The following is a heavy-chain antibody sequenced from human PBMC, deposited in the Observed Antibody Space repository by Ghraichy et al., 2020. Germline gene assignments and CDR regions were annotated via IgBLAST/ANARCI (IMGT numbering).Heavy chain of an antibody. CDR1: GFSFSNYG. J-gene: IGHJ3*02. V-gene: IGHV3-30*18. CDR3: AKNRDQLLFYAFDI. CDR2: ISYDGRHK. Sequence: GGSLRLSCAASGFSFSNYGMHWVRQAPGKGLEWVAVISYDGRHKYSGDSVKGRFTISRDNSRNTLYLQMNSLRAEDTAVYYCAKNRDQLLFYAFDIWGQGTMVTVSS. D-gene: IGHD2-2*01.